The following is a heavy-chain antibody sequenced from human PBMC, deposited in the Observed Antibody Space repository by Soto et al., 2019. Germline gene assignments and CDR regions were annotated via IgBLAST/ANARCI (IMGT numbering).Heavy chain of an antibody. D-gene: IGHD2-15*01. V-gene: IGHV1-18*01. Sequence: ASVKVSCKASGYTFTSYGISWVRQATGQGLEWMGWISAYNGNTNYAQKLQGRVTMTTDTSTSTAYMELRSLRSDDTAVYYCARAVGDYYYYYYMDVWGKGTTVTVSS. CDR3: ARAVGDYYYYYYMDV. CDR2: ISAYNGNT. CDR1: GYTFTSYG. J-gene: IGHJ6*03.